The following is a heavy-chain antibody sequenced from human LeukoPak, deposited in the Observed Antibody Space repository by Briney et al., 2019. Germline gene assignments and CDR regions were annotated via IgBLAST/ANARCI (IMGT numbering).Heavy chain of an antibody. V-gene: IGHV1-8*03. J-gene: IGHJ3*02. Sequence: ASVKVSCXASGYTFTSYDINWVRQATGQGLAWMGWMNPNSGNTGYAQKFQGRVTITRNTSISTAYMELSSLRSEDTAVYYCARASGSYIDAFDIWGQGTMVTVSS. CDR2: MNPNSGNT. D-gene: IGHD1-26*01. CDR3: ARASGSYIDAFDI. CDR1: GYTFTSYD.